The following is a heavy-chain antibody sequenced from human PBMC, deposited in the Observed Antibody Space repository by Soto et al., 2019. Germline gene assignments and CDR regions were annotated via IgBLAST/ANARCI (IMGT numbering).Heavy chain of an antibody. CDR1: GYSFATYG. Sequence: ASVKVSCKASGYSFATYGFSWVRLAPGQGLECVGWISAHNGDTHYSQKFQGRVTLTTDTSTNTGYMELRSLTSDDTAVYFCAXEPIYYNDGSGYYPLGHWGQGTLVTVSS. V-gene: IGHV1-18*04. D-gene: IGHD3-22*01. J-gene: IGHJ4*02. CDR3: AXEPIYYNDGSGYYPLGH. CDR2: ISAHNGDT.